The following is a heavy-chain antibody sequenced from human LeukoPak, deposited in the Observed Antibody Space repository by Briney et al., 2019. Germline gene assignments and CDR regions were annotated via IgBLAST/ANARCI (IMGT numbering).Heavy chain of an antibody. CDR2: IGYSGST. CDR3: ARGSYYDSSGYFPDAFDI. Sequence: SETLSLTCTVSGGSFSSYYWSWIRQPPGKGLEWIGYIGYSGSTNYNPSLKSRVTISVDTSKNQFSLKLSSVTAADTAVYYCARGSYYDSSGYFPDAFDIWGQGTMVTVSS. D-gene: IGHD3-22*01. J-gene: IGHJ3*02. CDR1: GGSFSSYY. V-gene: IGHV4-59*01.